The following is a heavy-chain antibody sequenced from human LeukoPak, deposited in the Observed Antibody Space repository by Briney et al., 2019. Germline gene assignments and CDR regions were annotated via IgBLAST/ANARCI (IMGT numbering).Heavy chain of an antibody. Sequence: PGGSLRLSCAASGFTFSSYAMHWVRQAPGKGLEWVAVISYDGSNKYYADSVKGRFTISRDNSKNTLYLQMNSLRAEDTAVYYCARSNDYGDYQLAYWGQGTLVTVSS. D-gene: IGHD4-17*01. J-gene: IGHJ4*02. CDR3: ARSNDYGDYQLAY. V-gene: IGHV3-30*04. CDR2: ISYDGSNK. CDR1: GFTFSSYA.